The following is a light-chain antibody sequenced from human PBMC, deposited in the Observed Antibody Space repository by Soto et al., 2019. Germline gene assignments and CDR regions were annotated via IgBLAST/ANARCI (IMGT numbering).Light chain of an antibody. V-gene: IGLV1-40*01. J-gene: IGLJ3*02. CDR3: QSYDSSLSGSWV. CDR2: GNS. Sequence: QSVLTQPPSVSGASGQRVTISCTGSSSNIGAGYDVHWYQQLPGTAPKLLIYGNSNRPSGVPDRFSGSKSGTSASLAITGLQAEDEADYYCQSYDSSLSGSWVFGGGTKLTVL. CDR1: SSNIGAGYD.